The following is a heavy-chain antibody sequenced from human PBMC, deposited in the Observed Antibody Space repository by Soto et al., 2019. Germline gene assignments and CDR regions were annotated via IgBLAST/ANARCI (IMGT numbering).Heavy chain of an antibody. CDR3: ARVGSDIVVVVAATKDDFCYGMDV. D-gene: IGHD2-15*01. J-gene: IGHJ6*02. V-gene: IGHV3-23*01. CDR2: FSGSGDNT. CDR1: GFTFSSYA. Sequence: GGSLRLSCAASGFTFSSYAMSWVRQAPGKGLEWVSSFSGSGDNTDYADSVKGRFTISRDNSKNTLYMQMNSLRAEDTAVYYCARVGSDIVVVVAATKDDFCYGMDVWGQGTTVTVSS.